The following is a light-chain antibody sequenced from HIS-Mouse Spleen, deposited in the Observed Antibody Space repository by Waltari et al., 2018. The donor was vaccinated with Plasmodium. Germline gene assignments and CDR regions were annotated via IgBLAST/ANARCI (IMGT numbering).Light chain of an antibody. CDR1: NSDVGGYNY. Sequence: QSALTQPRSVSGSPGQAVTIPCTGTNSDVGGYNYVSWYQQHPGKAPKLMIYDVSKRPSGVPDRFSGSKSGNTASLTISGLQAEDEADYYCCSYAGSHTYVFGTGTKVTVL. V-gene: IGLV2-11*01. J-gene: IGLJ1*01. CDR2: DVS. CDR3: CSYAGSHTYV.